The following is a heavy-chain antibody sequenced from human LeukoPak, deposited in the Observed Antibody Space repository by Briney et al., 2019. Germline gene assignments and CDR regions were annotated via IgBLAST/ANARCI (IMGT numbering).Heavy chain of an antibody. D-gene: IGHD3-10*01. Sequence: SETLSLTCAVYGGSFSGYYLSWIRRPPGKGLEWIGEINHSGSTNYNPSLKSRVTISVDTSKNQFSLKLSSVTAADTAVYYCARGMEWFGETDYWGQGTRVTVSS. CDR3: ARGMEWFGETDY. CDR1: GGSFSGYY. CDR2: INHSGST. J-gene: IGHJ4*02. V-gene: IGHV4-34*01.